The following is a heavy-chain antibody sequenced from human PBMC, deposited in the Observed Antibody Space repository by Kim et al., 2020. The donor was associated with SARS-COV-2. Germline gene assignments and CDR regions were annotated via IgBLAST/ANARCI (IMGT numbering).Heavy chain of an antibody. V-gene: IGHV3-74*01. CDR3: VRRQFTSGWYYFDY. Sequence: GDSVKGRFASPGDNAKNTLYLQMNSLRAEDTDVYYCVRRQFTSGWYYFDYWGQGTLVTVSS. J-gene: IGHJ4*02. D-gene: IGHD6-19*01.